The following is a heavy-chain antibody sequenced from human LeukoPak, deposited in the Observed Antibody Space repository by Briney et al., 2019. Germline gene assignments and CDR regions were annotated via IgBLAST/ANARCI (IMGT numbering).Heavy chain of an antibody. CDR1: GGSISSGSHY. CDR2: IYHSGST. D-gene: IGHD4-17*01. CDR3: ARAFAFDDYGDPNAFDI. V-gene: IGHV4-30-2*01. Sequence: SETLSLTCVVSGGSISSGSHYWFWIRQPPGKGLEWIGYIYHSGSTSYCPSLRSRVTISVDRAKNQFSLTLSSVTAADTAVYYCARAFAFDDYGDPNAFDIWGQGTMVTVSS. J-gene: IGHJ3*02.